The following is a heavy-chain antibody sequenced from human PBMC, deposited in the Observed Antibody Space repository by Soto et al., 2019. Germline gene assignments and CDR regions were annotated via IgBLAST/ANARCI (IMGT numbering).Heavy chain of an antibody. CDR1: GFTFSSYS. J-gene: IGHJ4*02. CDR2: ISSSSSYI. V-gene: IGHV3-21*01. D-gene: IGHD5-18*01. Sequence: PGGSLRLSCAASGFTFSSYSMNWVRQAPGKGLEWVSSISSSSSYIYYADSVKGRFTISRDNAKNSLYLQMNSLRAEDTAVYYCARGGYSYGYSIDYWGQGTLVTVSS. CDR3: ARGGYSYGYSIDY.